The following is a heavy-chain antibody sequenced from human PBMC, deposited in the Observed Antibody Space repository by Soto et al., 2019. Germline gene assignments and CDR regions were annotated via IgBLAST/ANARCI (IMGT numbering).Heavy chain of an antibody. J-gene: IGHJ6*02. CDR2: ISYDGSNK. Sequence: GGSRRLSGAASGLTLSSYAMHWVRQAPGKGLEWVAVISYDGSNKYYADSVKGRFTISRDNSKNTLYLQMNSLRAEDTAVYYCARDITYSSSWYYYYYGMDVWGQGTTVTVSS. CDR1: GLTLSSYA. V-gene: IGHV3-30-3*01. D-gene: IGHD6-13*01. CDR3: ARDITYSSSWYYYYYGMDV.